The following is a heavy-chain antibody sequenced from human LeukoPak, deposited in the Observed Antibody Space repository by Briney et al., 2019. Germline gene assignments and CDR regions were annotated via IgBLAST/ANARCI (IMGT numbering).Heavy chain of an antibody. CDR2: ISGSGDNT. J-gene: IGHJ4*02. V-gene: IGHV3-23*01. CDR3: AKGRGTAVTSAANY. D-gene: IGHD4-17*01. Sequence: GGSLRLSCAASGFTFSSYAMSWVRQAPGKGLEWVSSISGSGDNTCYADSVKDRFSISRDNSKTPVSLQMNSLRAEDTAVYYCAKGRGTAVTSAANYWGQGTLVTVSS. CDR1: GFTFSSYA.